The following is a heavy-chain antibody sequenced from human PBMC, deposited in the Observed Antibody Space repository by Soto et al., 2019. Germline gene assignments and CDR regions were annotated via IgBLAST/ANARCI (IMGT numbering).Heavy chain of an antibody. CDR1: GFTVSSNY. V-gene: IGHV3-53*01. CDR2: IYSGGST. D-gene: IGHD3-10*01. J-gene: IGHJ6*02. CDR3: ARVPSSGSYSPDYYYYGMDV. Sequence: GGSLRLSCAASGFTVSSNYMSWVRQAPGKGLEWVSVIYSGGSTYYADSVKGRFTISRDNSKNTLYLQMNSLRAEDTAVYYCARVPSSGSYSPDYYYYGMDVWGQGTTVTVSS.